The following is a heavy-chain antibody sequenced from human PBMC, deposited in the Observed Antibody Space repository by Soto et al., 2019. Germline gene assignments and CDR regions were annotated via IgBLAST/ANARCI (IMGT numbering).Heavy chain of an antibody. CDR1: GGSVSSGGYY. CDR2: IYYSGGT. Sequence: SETLSLTCTVSGGSVSSGGYYWSWIRQPPGKGLEWIGYIYYSGGTNYNPSLKSRLTISVDTSKNQFYLQLSSVLAADTAAYYCSRCRNHYGSGSYSLINFWFHHWGQGTLVTVSS. J-gene: IGHJ1*01. D-gene: IGHD3-10*01. CDR3: SRCRNHYGSGSYSLINFWFHH. V-gene: IGHV4-61*08.